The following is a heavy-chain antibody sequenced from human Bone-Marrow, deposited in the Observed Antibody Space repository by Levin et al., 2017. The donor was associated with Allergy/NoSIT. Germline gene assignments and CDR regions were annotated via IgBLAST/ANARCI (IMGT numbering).Heavy chain of an antibody. CDR1: GFSFSTSN. Sequence: SCAASGFSFSTSNMNWVRQAPGMGLEWVSSISSSSRYIFYVDSVKGRFTISRDNAKNSLFLQMHSLRTEDTAVYYCARGDYGDLTWDAFDIWGQGTMVTVSS. V-gene: IGHV3-21*06. D-gene: IGHD4-17*01. CDR3: ARGDYGDLTWDAFDI. CDR2: ISSSSRYI. J-gene: IGHJ3*02.